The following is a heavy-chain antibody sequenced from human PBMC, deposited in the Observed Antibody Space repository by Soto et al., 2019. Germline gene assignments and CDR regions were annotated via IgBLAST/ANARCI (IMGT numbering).Heavy chain of an antibody. CDR2: ISGSGVST. CDR3: ARDYDFWSGYSRRGMDV. D-gene: IGHD3-3*01. Sequence: TGGSLRLSCAASGFTFSSYAMSWVRQAPGKGLEWVSAISGSGVSTYYADSVKGRFTISRDNSKNTLYLQMNSLRAEDTAVYYCARDYDFWSGYSRRGMDVWGQGTTVTVSS. CDR1: GFTFSSYA. J-gene: IGHJ6*02. V-gene: IGHV3-23*01.